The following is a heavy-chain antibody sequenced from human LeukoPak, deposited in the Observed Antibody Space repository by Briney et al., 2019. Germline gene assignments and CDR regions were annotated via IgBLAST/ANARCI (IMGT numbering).Heavy chain of an antibody. CDR1: RGTFDSYG. CDR2: VMAIFGGV. CDR3: ARGELGDRSGFSFFDY. V-gene: IGHV1-69*05. J-gene: IGHJ4*02. D-gene: IGHD3-22*01. Sequence: ASVKVSCKAPRGTFDSYGISWVRQAPGQGLEWMGGVMAIFGGVKYGQKFQGRATITTDASTSTAYMELRSLTSEETGIYYCARGELGDRSGFSFFDYWGQGTLVTVSS.